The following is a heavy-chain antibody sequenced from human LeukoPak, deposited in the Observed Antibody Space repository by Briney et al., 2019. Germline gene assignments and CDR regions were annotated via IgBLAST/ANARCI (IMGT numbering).Heavy chain of an antibody. CDR2: ISWNSGSI. CDR3: ARGKRTIFGLGISYYFDC. CDR1: GFTFDDYA. D-gene: IGHD3/OR15-3a*01. Sequence: GGSLRLSCAASGFTFDDYAMHWVRQAPGKGLEWVSGISWNSGSIGYADSVKGRFTISRDNAKNSLYLQMNSLRAEDTALYYCARGKRTIFGLGISYYFDCWGQGTLVTVSS. V-gene: IGHV3-9*01. J-gene: IGHJ4*02.